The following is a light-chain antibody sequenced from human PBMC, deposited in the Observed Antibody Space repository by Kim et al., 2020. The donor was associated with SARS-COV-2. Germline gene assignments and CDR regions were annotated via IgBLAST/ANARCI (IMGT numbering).Light chain of an antibody. CDR3: QQYYSYPFT. Sequence: AIRMTQSPSSFSASTGDRVTITCRASQGISSYLAWYQQKPGKAPKLLIYAASTLQSGVPSRFSGSGSGTDFTLTISCLQSDDFATYYCQQYYSYPFTFGGGTKLEI. V-gene: IGKV1-8*01. J-gene: IGKJ4*01. CDR2: AAS. CDR1: QGISSY.